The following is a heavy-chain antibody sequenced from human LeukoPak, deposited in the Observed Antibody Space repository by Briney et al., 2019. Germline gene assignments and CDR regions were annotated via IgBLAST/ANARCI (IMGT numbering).Heavy chain of an antibody. CDR2: FYYSGNT. D-gene: IGHD6-19*01. Sequence: SETLSLTCTVSGDSISNSGFYWGWIRQPPGKGLEWIGSFYYSGNTYYNPSLKSRVTISVDTSKNEFSLKLRSVTAADTAVYYCARTAGVAVAGSRQYFDYWGQGTLVTVSS. V-gene: IGHV4-39*01. CDR3: ARTAGVAVAGSRQYFDY. CDR1: GDSISNSGFY. J-gene: IGHJ4*02.